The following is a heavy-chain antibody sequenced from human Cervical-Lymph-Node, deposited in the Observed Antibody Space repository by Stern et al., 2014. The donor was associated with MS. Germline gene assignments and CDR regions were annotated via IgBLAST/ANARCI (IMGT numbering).Heavy chain of an antibody. D-gene: IGHD4-23*01. V-gene: IGHV4-61*02. CDR3: ARGQWELYYSMNAFDV. CDR1: GGSISSRGYY. CDR2: IYTSGST. Sequence: QLQLQESGPGLVRPSQTLSLTCTVSGGSISSRGYYWGWIRQPPGGGLEWIGRIYTSGSTNYNSSLKSRVIISADTSKKEFSLKLTSVTAADTAVYYCARGQWELYYSMNAFDVWGQGTMVTVSS. J-gene: IGHJ3*01.